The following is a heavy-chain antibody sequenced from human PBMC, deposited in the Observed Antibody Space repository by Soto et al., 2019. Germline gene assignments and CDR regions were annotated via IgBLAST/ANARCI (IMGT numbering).Heavy chain of an antibody. D-gene: IGHD6-13*01. J-gene: IGHJ5*02. CDR2: INHSGST. CDR1: GGSFSGYY. V-gene: IGHV4-34*01. Sequence: SETLSLTFSVYGGSFSGYYWSSIFQPPLNWLEWIGEINHSGSTNYKPSLKSRVTISVDTSKNQFSLKLSSVTAAETAVYYCARDGDEDSGSTIPFWFDPWGQGTLVPVSS. CDR3: ARDGDEDSGSTIPFWFDP.